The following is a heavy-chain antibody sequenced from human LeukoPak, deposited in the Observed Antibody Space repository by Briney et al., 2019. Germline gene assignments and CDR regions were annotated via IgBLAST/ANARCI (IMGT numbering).Heavy chain of an antibody. CDR1: TVSGSSGNF. D-gene: IGHD3-9*01. J-gene: IGHJ4*02. CDR3: ARHRFFDWLSPFDY. V-gene: IGHV4-4*02. Sequence: SETLSLTCALSTVSGSSGNFWSWVRQPPGEGLEWIGEVHKSGRTNYNPSLKTRVTISIDTSKNQFSLKLSSVTAADTAVYYCARHRFFDWLSPFDYWGQGTLVTVSS. CDR2: VHKSGRT.